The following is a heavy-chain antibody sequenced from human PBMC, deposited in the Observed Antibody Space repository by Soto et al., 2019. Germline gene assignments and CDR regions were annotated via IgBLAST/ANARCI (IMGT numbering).Heavy chain of an antibody. CDR2: IGGGGGTT. J-gene: IGHJ4*02. CDR3: AQPLSGWDYFDY. Sequence: WGSLRLSCAASGFTFNTYAMNWVRQAPGKGLEWVSTIGGGGGTTYFADSVKGRFTISRDNSKNTLYLQMDSLRAEDTAVYYCAQPLSGWDYFDYWGQGTLVTVSS. CDR1: GFTFNTYA. D-gene: IGHD6-19*01. V-gene: IGHV3-23*01.